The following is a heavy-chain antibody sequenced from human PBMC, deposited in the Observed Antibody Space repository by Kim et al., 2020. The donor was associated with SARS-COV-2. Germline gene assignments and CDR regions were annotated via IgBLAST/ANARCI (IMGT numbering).Heavy chain of an antibody. V-gene: IGHV3-23*01. CDR3: AIVASKLRFLNFEY. Sequence: YADSVKGRFTISRDNSKKTLYLQLTSLRAEDTAVYYCAIVASKLRFLNFEYWGQGTLVTVSP. D-gene: IGHD3-3*01. J-gene: IGHJ4*02.